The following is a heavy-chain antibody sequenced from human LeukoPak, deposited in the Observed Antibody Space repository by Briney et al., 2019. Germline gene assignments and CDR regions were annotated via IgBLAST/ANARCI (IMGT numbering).Heavy chain of an antibody. CDR3: ARGSGSFSGGFDY. CDR1: GFTFSSYG. Sequence: GRSLKLSCAASGFTFSSYGMHWVRQTPGKGLEWVAIIWSDGSNKYYADSVKGRFTISRDNSKNTLYLQMNSLRAEDTAVYYCARGSGSFSGGFDYWGQGTLVTVSS. CDR2: IWSDGSNK. J-gene: IGHJ4*02. D-gene: IGHD1-26*01. V-gene: IGHV3-33*01.